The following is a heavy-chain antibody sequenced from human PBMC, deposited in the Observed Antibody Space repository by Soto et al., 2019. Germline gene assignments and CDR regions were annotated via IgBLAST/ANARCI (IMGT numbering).Heavy chain of an antibody. Sequence: ASVEVSCKASGYTFTSYSVHWVRQAPGQRLEWMGWINAGNGNTKYSQKFQGRVTITRDTSASTAYMGLSSLRSGETAVYYCARVILFDYWGQRTMVTGSS. CDR3: ARVILFDY. D-gene: IGHD2-15*01. CDR2: INAGNGNT. V-gene: IGHV1-3*01. J-gene: IGHJ4*02. CDR1: GYTFTSYS.